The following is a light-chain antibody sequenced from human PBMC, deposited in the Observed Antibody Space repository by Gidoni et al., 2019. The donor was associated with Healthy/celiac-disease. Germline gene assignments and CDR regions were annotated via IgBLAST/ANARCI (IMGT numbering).Light chain of an antibody. V-gene: IGKV1-9*01. CDR2: AAS. CDR1: QGISSY. CDR3: QQLNSYPPMYT. Sequence: DIQLTQSPSFLSASVGDRVTITCRASQGISSYLAWYQQIPGKAPKLLIYAASTLQSGVPSRFSGSGSGTEFTLTISSLQPEDFATYYCQQLNSYPPMYTFGQGTKLEIK. J-gene: IGKJ2*01.